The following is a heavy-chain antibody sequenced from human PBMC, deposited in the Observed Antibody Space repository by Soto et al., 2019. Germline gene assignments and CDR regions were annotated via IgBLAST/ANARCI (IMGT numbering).Heavy chain of an antibody. D-gene: IGHD6-25*01. CDR2: IWYDGSKK. J-gene: IGHJ6*01. Sequence: QVQLVESGGGVVQPGRSLRLSCAASGYTFSSHGMHWVRQDPGKGLEWVAVIWYDGSKKYYAGSVKGRFTISRDDSKNTLYLEMNSLRAEDTAVYYCARDPASSMDVWGQGTTVTVSS. V-gene: IGHV3-33*01. CDR3: ARDPASSMDV. CDR1: GYTFSSHG.